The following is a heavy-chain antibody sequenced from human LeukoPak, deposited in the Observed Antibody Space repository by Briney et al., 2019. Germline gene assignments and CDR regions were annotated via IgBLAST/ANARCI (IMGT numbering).Heavy chain of an antibody. V-gene: IGHV4-59*02. J-gene: IGHJ6*02. D-gene: IGHD1-7*01. CDR3: ARDNWNYGSSMDV. CDR1: GGSVSSYY. CDR2: IYYSGST. Sequence: SETLSLTCTVSGGSVSSYYWSWIRQPPGKGLEWIGYIYYSGSTNYNPSLKSRVTKSVDTSKNQFSLKLSSVTAADTAVYHCARDNWNYGSSMDVWGQGTTVTVSS.